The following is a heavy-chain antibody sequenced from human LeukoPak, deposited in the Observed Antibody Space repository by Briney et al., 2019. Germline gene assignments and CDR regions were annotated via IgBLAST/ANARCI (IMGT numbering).Heavy chain of an antibody. D-gene: IGHD4-17*01. Sequence: GGALRLSCAASGFTFSSYSMNWVRQAPGRGLEWVSSISSSSSYIYYADSVKGRFTISRDNAKNSLYLQMNSLRAEDTAVYYCTVTTSYYYYYMDVWGKGTTVTVSS. CDR2: ISSSSSYI. J-gene: IGHJ6*03. V-gene: IGHV3-21*01. CDR1: GFTFSSYS. CDR3: TVTTSYYYYYMDV.